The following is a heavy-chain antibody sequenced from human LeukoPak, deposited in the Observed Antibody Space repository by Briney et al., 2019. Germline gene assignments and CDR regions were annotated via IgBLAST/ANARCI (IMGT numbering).Heavy chain of an antibody. CDR3: AKLSSYLHS. D-gene: IGHD6-13*01. V-gene: IGHV4-59*08. CDR1: GGSISGYY. CDR2: IYYSGST. J-gene: IGHJ5*01. Sequence: PSETLSLTCTVSGGSISGYYWSWMRQPPGKGLEWIGYIYYSGSTNYNSSLKSRVTISVDTSKNQFSLRLTSVTAADTAVYYCAKLSSYLHSWGHGTLVTVSS.